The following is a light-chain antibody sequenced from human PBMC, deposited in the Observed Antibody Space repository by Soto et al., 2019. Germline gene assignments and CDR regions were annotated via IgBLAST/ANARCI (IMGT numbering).Light chain of an antibody. CDR2: AAS. CDR1: QGISSR. V-gene: IGKV1-12*01. J-gene: IGKJ4*02. CDR3: PQANSFPLT. Sequence: DIKMTQSPSSVSASVGDRVTITCRASQGISSRLAWYQQKPGNAPKLLIYAASSLHTWVPSRVSGCGTDTYFTLTIISLQPEYFANSYCPQANSFPLTFGGGTKMEIK.